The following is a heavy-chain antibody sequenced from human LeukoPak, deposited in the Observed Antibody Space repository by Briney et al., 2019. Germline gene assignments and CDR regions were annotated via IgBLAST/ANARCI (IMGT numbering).Heavy chain of an antibody. CDR2: IYPGESIYASENT. D-gene: IGHD4-17*01. CDR1: GVSISAYY. Sequence: SSETLSLTCSVSGVSISAYYWSWIRQPAGKGLEGIGRIYPGESIYASENTNYNRSLKSRVRMAGDTDKKEVSLKLRSVTAADTAVYYCARDPTTVTTIFDSWGQGTLVTVSS. CDR3: ARDPTTVTTIFDS. V-gene: IGHV4-4*07. J-gene: IGHJ4*02.